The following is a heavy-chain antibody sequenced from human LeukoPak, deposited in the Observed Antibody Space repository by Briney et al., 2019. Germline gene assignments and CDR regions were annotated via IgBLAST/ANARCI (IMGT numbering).Heavy chain of an antibody. CDR3: ARDIAPWGSRDDAFDI. CDR1: GFTFSSYA. D-gene: IGHD3-10*01. Sequence: GGSLRLSCAASGFTFSSYAMHWVRQAPGKGLEWVAVISYDGSNKYYADSVKGRFTISRDNAKNSLYLQMNSLRAEDTAVYYCARDIAPWGSRDDAFDIWGQGTMVTVSS. CDR2: ISYDGSNK. J-gene: IGHJ3*02. V-gene: IGHV3-30-3*01.